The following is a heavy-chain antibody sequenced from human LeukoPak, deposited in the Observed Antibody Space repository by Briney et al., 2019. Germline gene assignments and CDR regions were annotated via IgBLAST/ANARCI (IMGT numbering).Heavy chain of an antibody. Sequence: GGSLRLSCAASGFTFSDYYMSWIRQAPGKGLEWVSYISSTSTYTDYADSVKGRFTISRDNAKNLLYLQMSSLRPEDTAVYYYARDPRLAVGYWGQGTLVTVSS. CDR3: ARDPRLAVGY. CDR2: ISSTSTYT. V-gene: IGHV3-11*05. D-gene: IGHD6-19*01. CDR1: GFTFSDYY. J-gene: IGHJ4*02.